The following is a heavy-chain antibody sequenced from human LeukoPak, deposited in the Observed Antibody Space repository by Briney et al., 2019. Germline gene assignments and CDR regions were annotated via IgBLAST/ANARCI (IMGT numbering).Heavy chain of an antibody. Sequence: GGSLRLSCAASGFTFSRYGMHWVRQAPGKGLEWVTAISYDGSNKYYADSVKGRFTISRDNSKNTLYVQMNSLRAEDTAVYYCARDGNYDSSGYHDSWGQGTLVTVSS. CDR1: GFTFSRYG. D-gene: IGHD3-22*01. V-gene: IGHV3-30*04. J-gene: IGHJ4*02. CDR2: ISYDGSNK. CDR3: ARDGNYDSSGYHDS.